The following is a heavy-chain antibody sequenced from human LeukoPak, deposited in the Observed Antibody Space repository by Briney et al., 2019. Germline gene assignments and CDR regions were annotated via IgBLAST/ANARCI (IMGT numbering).Heavy chain of an antibody. J-gene: IGHJ4*02. CDR3: AKGIVGATRKINFFDY. CDR2: ISGSGGST. CDR1: GFTFSSYA. D-gene: IGHD1-26*01. Sequence: GGPLRLSCAASGFTFSSYAMSWVRQAPGKGLEWVSAISGSGGSTYYADSVKGRFTISRDNSKNTLYLQMNSLRAEDTAVYYCAKGIVGATRKINFFDYWGQGTLVTVSS. V-gene: IGHV3-23*01.